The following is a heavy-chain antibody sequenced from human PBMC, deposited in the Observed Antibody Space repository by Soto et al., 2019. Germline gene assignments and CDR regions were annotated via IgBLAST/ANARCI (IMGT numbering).Heavy chain of an antibody. CDR2: ISCYNGKT. J-gene: IGHJ6*02. V-gene: IGHV1-18*01. D-gene: IGHD3-3*01. CDR3: ARDAPPPELRFLEWHNYDYNGMDV. Sequence: QVQVVQSGDEVKETGASVRVSCKTSGYSFTAYGISWVRQAPGQGLEWMGWISCYNGKTKYAQKVQDRVTRTTDKSTSTAYMEVRSLRSDDTAIYYCARDAPPPELRFLEWHNYDYNGMDVWGQGTTVTVSS. CDR1: GYSFTAYG.